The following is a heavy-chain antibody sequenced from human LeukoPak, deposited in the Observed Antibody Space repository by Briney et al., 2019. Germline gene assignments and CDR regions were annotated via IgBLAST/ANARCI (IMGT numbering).Heavy chain of an antibody. CDR2: ISSTGGTT. Sequence: GGSLRLSCAASGITFSSYGMSWVRQAPGKGLEWVSSISSTGGTTYYADSVKGRFTISRDNSKNTLYLQMNSLRAEDTAVYYCAKDSSRVAVAFDYWGQGTLVTVSS. V-gene: IGHV3-23*01. J-gene: IGHJ4*02. CDR1: GITFSSYG. D-gene: IGHD6-19*01. CDR3: AKDSSRVAVAFDY.